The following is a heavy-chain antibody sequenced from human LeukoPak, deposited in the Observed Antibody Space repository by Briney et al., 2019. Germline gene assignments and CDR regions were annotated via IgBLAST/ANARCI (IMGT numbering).Heavy chain of an antibody. CDR1: GGSISSSSYY. J-gene: IGHJ4*02. CDR3: ARGYDSSGYYQTPFDY. D-gene: IGHD3-22*01. Sequence: SETLSLTCTVSGGSISSSSYYWGWIRQPPGKGLEWIGSIYYSGSTYYNPSLKSRVTISVDTSKNQFSLKLSSVTAADTAVYYCARGYDSSGYYQTPFDYWGQGTLVTVSS. V-gene: IGHV4-39*07. CDR2: IYYSGST.